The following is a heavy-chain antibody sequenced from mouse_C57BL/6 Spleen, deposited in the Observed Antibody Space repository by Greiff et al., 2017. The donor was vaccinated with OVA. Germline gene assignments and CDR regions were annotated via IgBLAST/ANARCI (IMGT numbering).Heavy chain of an antibody. Sequence: EVKLVESGGDLVKPGGSLKLSCAASGFTFSSYGMSWVRQTPDKRLEWVATISSGGSYTYYPDSVKGRFTISRDNAKNTLYLQMSSLKSEDTAMYYCARGRDALDYWGQGTSVTVSS. CDR3: ARGRDALDY. CDR2: ISSGGSYT. V-gene: IGHV5-6*02. J-gene: IGHJ4*01. CDR1: GFTFSSYG.